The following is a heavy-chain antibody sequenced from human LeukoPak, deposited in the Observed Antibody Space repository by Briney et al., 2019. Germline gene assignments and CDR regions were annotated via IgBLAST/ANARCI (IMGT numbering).Heavy chain of an antibody. CDR2: IKQDGSKK. CDR1: GFPFSSYW. D-gene: IGHD5-24*01. V-gene: IGHV3-7*04. J-gene: IGHJ4*02. Sequence: RPGGSLRLSCVASGFPFSSYWMTWVRQAPGKGLEWVANIKQDGSKKSYVDSVKGRFTISRDNAKNSLYLQMNSLRAEDTAIYYCTRVGYIDEGIDYWGQGTLVTVSS. CDR3: TRVGYIDEGIDY.